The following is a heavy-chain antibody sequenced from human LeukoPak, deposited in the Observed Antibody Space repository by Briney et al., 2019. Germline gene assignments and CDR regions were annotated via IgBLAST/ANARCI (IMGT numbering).Heavy chain of an antibody. V-gene: IGHV3-53*01. CDR2: IYSGGST. CDR1: GSTVSSNY. CDR3: ARSPPPYYYYYGMDV. J-gene: IGHJ6*02. Sequence: GGSLRLSCAASGSTVSSNYMSWVRQAPGKGLEWVSVIYSGGSTYYADSVKGRFTISRDNSKNTLYLQMNSLRAEDTAVYYCARSPPPYYYYYGMDVWGQGTTVTVSS.